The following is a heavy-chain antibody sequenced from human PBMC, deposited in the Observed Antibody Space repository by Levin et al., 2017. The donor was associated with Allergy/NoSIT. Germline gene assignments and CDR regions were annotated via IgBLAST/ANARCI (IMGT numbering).Heavy chain of an antibody. J-gene: IGHJ5*02. D-gene: IGHD1-26*01. Sequence: SCAASGIALSDYAISWVPQAPGKGLDWVSGIKGGNGGTYYADSVKGRFTVSGDISKHTPYLQMSGLRVYEPGIYYCAKPSGRDGTNRWCQGTLVTVSS. CDR3: AKPSGRDGTNR. V-gene: IGHV3-23*01. CDR1: GIALSDYA. CDR2: IKGGNGGT.